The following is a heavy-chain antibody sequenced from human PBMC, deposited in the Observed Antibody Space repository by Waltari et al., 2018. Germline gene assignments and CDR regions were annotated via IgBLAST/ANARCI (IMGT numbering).Heavy chain of an antibody. CDR2: IYYSGST. V-gene: IGHV4-59*01. J-gene: IGHJ5*02. Sequence: QVQLQESGPGLVKPSETLSLTCTVSGGSISSYYWSWIRQPPGKGLEWIGYIYYSGSTKYHPSRKSRVTISVDTAKNQFSLKLRSVTAADTAVYYCARGPCSSGGYYRAARWFDPWGQGTLVTVSS. CDR3: ARGPCSSGGYYRAARWFDP. D-gene: IGHD1-26*01. CDR1: GGSISSYY.